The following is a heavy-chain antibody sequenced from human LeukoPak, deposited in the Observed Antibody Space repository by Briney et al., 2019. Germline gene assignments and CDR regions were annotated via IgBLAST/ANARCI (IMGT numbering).Heavy chain of an antibody. CDR2: IYYSGGT. V-gene: IGHV4-59*01. CDR3: ARGRYISDH. Sequence: SETLSLTCTVSGRSISSYYWSWIRQPPGKGLEWIGYIYYSGGTNYNPSLKSRVTISVDTSKNQCSLKLRSVTAADTAVYYCARGRYISDHWGQGTLVTVSS. J-gene: IGHJ4*02. CDR1: GRSISSYY. D-gene: IGHD1-1*01.